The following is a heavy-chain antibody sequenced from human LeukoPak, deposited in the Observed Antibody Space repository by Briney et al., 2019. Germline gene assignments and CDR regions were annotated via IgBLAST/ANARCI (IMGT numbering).Heavy chain of an antibody. CDR3: ARRASYDFWSGYFDY. Sequence: PSETLSLTCTVSGGSISSDNYYWGWIRQPPGKGLEWIGSIYYSGGTYYNPSLKSRVTISVDTSKNQFSLKLSSVTAADTAVYYCARRASYDFWSGYFDYWGQGTLVTVSS. CDR2: IYYSGGT. J-gene: IGHJ4*02. CDR1: GGSISSDNYY. D-gene: IGHD3-3*01. V-gene: IGHV4-39*01.